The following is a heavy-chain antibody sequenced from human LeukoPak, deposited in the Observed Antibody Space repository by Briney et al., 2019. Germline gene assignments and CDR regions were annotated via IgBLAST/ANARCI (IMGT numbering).Heavy chain of an antibody. D-gene: IGHD6-13*01. V-gene: IGHV3-23*01. CDR3: ARLAAAARNWYFDL. CDR2: VSGSGAST. CDR1: GFTFSNYA. Sequence: GGSLRLSCAASGFTFSNYAMSWVRQAPGKGLEWVSSVSGSGASTYYADSVKGRFTISRDNAENTLYLQMNSLRAEDTAVYYCARLAAAARNWYFDLWGRGTLVTVSS. J-gene: IGHJ2*01.